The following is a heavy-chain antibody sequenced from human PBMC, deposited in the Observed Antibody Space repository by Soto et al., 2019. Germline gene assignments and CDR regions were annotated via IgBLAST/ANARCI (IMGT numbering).Heavy chain of an antibody. CDR1: GYTFSNFG. CDR2: ISTDNGNT. Sequence: QVQLVQSGAEVKKPGASVKVSCKASGYTFSNFGISWVRQTAGQGLEWLGWISTDNGNTKYAQKFQGRVTMTADTAATTAYMELRSLRSDDTAVYYCTRDAKYYDILTGYFVNDYWGQGTLVTVSS. CDR3: TRDAKYYDILTGYFVNDY. J-gene: IGHJ4*02. V-gene: IGHV1-18*01. D-gene: IGHD3-9*01.